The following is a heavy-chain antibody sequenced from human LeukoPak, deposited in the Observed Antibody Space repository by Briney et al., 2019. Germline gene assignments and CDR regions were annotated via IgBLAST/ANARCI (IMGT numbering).Heavy chain of an antibody. CDR1: GFMFSACG. V-gene: IGHV3-23*01. CDR2: ISGSGGDT. CDR3: AKGPLAVEHSTHRFDF. D-gene: IGHD1/OR15-1a*01. Sequence: GGSLRLSCEASGFMFSACGMTWVRQAPGKGLEWVSGISGSGGDTYYADSVKGRFTVSRDNYKKTLYVQMNSLRAEDTAVYYCAKGPLAVEHSTHRFDFWGQGTLVTVSS. J-gene: IGHJ4*02.